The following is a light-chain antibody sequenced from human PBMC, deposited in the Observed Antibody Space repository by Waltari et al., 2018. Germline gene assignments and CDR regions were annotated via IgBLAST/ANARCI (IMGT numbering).Light chain of an antibody. CDR3: SAWDDSLHGWV. J-gene: IGLJ3*02. V-gene: IGLV1-44*01. CDR2: GNH. Sequence: QPLLTRPPSASGTPGQRVTLACSGSRSNIGGNTVSWYKQLPGAAPKLLIYGNHQRPSGVPDRFSGSKSGTSASLAISGLQTEDEADYYCSAWDDSLHGWVFGGGTGLTVL. CDR1: RSNIGGNT.